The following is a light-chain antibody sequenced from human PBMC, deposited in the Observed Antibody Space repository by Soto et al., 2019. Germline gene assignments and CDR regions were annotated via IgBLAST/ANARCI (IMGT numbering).Light chain of an antibody. J-gene: IGKJ4*01. V-gene: IGKV3-20*01. CDR3: QQYDSSPLT. CDR1: QSVSSSF. CDR2: AAS. Sequence: ENVLTHSPGTVSLSPSERATLSCSASQSVSSSFLAWYQQKPGQAPRLLIYAASGRATGVPDRFSGSGSGTDFTLSISRLEPEDFAVYYCQQYDSSPLTFGGGTKVDIK.